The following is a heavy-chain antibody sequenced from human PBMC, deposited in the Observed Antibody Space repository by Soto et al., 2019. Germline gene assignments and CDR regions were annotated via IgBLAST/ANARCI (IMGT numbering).Heavy chain of an antibody. D-gene: IGHD3-3*01. J-gene: IGHJ6*02. CDR2: INPNSGGT. CDR1: GYTFTVYY. Sequence: ASVKVSCKASGYTFTVYYMHWVLQAPGQGLEWMGWINPNSGGTNYAQKFQGWVTMTRDTSISTAYMELSRLRSDDTAVYYCAREGITIFGVVNGMDVWGQGTTVTVSS. V-gene: IGHV1-2*04. CDR3: AREGITIFGVVNGMDV.